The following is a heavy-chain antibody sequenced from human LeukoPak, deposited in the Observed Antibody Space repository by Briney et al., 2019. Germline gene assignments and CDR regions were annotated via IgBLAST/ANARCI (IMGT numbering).Heavy chain of an antibody. D-gene: IGHD2-2*01. CDR1: GFTFDDYA. J-gene: IGHJ3*01. Sequence: PGGSLRLSCAASGFTFDDYAMHWVRQAPGKGLEWVSGISWSSGNIGYADSVKGRFTISRDNAKNSLYLQMNSLRTEDTAVYYCAREIVVVVTGATSDSFDLWGQGTMVTVSS. V-gene: IGHV3-9*01. CDR3: AREIVVVVTGATSDSFDL. CDR2: ISWSSGNI.